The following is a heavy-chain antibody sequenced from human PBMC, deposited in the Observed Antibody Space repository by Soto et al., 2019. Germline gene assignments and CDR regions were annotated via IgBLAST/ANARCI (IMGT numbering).Heavy chain of an antibody. CDR1: GFTFSSYA. CDR3: ARDKFQQTQREPNWFDP. V-gene: IGHV3-30-3*01. D-gene: IGHD1-1*01. CDR2: ISYDGSNK. Sequence: GGSLRLSCAASGFTFSSYAMHWVRQAPGKGLEWVAVISYDGSNKYYADSVKGRFTISRDNSKNTLYLQMNSLRAEDTAVYYCARDKFQQTQREPNWFDPWGQGTLVTVSS. J-gene: IGHJ5*02.